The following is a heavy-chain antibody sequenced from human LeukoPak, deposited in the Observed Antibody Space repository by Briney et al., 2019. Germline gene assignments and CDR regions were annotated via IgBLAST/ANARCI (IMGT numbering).Heavy chain of an antibody. CDR1: GGSFSNYQ. D-gene: IGHD3-10*01. CDR3: ARPGQLGSLYYGLDV. V-gene: IGHV4-34*01. Sequence: SETLSLTCAVYGGSFSNYQWNWIRQPPGKGLEWIGEINHTGSTNYNPSLKSRVTISVDTSKNQFSLKLRSVTAADTAVYYCARPGQLGSLYYGLDVWGQGTTVTVS. J-gene: IGHJ6*02. CDR2: INHTGST.